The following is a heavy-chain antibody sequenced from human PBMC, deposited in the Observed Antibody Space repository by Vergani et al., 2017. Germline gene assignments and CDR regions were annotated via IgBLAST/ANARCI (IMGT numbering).Heavy chain of an antibody. CDR2: ISPVASTV. CDR3: AKTPGISTTRHYYAMDV. V-gene: IGHV3-11*04. CDR1: GFKFSDHY. Sequence: LEESGGGSVKPGGSLRLSCAASGFKFSDHYMSWIRQAPGKGLEWVSHISPVASTVSYTDSVTGRFTVSRDNDNNSLTLDLTTLRVADTAVYYCAKTPGISTTRHYYAMDVCCQGTTLTVSS. D-gene: IGHD1-1*01. J-gene: IGHJ6*02.